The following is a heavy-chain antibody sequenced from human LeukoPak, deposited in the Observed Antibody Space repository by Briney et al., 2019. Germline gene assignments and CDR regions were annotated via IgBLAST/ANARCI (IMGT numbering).Heavy chain of an antibody. J-gene: IGHJ4*02. Sequence: ASVKVSCKASGYTFTDYYMHWARQAPGQGLEWMGWINPNSGGTNYAQKFQGRVTMTRDTSISTAYMELSRLRSDDTAVYYCARASYYYDSSGYPGYYFDYWGQGTLVTVSS. D-gene: IGHD3-22*01. V-gene: IGHV1-2*02. CDR2: INPNSGGT. CDR1: GYTFTDYY. CDR3: ARASYYYDSSGYPGYYFDY.